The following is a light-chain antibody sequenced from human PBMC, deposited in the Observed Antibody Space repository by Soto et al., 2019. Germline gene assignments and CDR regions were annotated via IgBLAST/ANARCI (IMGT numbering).Light chain of an antibody. CDR3: QQYSTWPLT. V-gene: IGKV3-15*01. CDR2: GAS. J-gene: IGKJ4*01. CDR1: QSVSST. Sequence: EVVMTQSPATLSVSPGERATLSCRASQSVSSTLAWYQQKPGQAPRLLIYGASTRATGIPARFSGSGSGTEFTLTINSLQSEDFAVYYCQQYSTWPLTFGGGTKVEIK.